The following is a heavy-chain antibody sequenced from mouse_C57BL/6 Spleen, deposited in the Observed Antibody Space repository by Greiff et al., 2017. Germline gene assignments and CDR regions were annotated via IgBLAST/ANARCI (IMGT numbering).Heavy chain of an antibody. J-gene: IGHJ3*01. CDR2: INPNYGTT. D-gene: IGHD1-1*01. CDR3: ASDDGSSYAWFAY. Sequence: VQLPQSGPELVKPGASVKISCKASGYSFTDYNMNWVKQSNGKSLEWIGVINPNYGTTSYNQKFKGKATLTVDQSSSTAYMQLNSLTSEDSAVYYWASDDGSSYAWFAYWGQGNLVTVSA. V-gene: IGHV1-39*01. CDR1: GYSFTDYN.